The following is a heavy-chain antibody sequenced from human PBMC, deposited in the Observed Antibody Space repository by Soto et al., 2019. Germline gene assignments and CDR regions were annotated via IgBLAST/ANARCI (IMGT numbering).Heavy chain of an antibody. CDR3: ARAPAYYFDSSAYYLLDDCFDY. D-gene: IGHD3-22*01. Sequence: PGGSLRLSCAASGFTFSSYWMHWVRQAPGKGLVWVSHMNDDGSRIGYADSVKGRFTISRDNAKNTLYLHMSSLRAEDTAVYYCARAPAYYFDSSAYYLLDDCFDYWGQGTLVTVS. J-gene: IGHJ4*02. CDR2: MNDDGSRI. CDR1: GFTFSSYW. V-gene: IGHV3-74*01.